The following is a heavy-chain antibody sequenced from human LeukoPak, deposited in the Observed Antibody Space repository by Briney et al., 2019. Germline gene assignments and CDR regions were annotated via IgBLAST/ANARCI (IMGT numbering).Heavy chain of an antibody. J-gene: IGHJ4*02. CDR2: ISGSGAST. D-gene: IGHD6-13*01. CDR1: GFTFSSYA. CDR3: AKDAVNSSWRRRPDY. Sequence: GGSLRLSCAASGFTFSSYAMSWVRQAPGKGLEWVSAISGSGASTYYADSVKGRFTISRDTSKNTLYLQMNSLRAEDTAVYYCAKDAVNSSWRRRPDYWGQGTLVTVSS. V-gene: IGHV3-23*01.